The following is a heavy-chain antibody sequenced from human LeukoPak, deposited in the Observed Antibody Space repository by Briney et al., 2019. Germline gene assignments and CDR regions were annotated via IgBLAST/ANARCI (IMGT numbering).Heavy chain of an antibody. D-gene: IGHD2-15*01. Sequence: SETLSLTCAVSGYSISSGYYWGWIRQPPGQGLEWIGSIYHSGSTYYNPSLKSRVTISVDTSKNQFSLKLSSVTAADTAVYYCARESDSNGMDIWGEGTTVTVSS. V-gene: IGHV4-38-2*02. CDR3: ARESDSNGMDI. J-gene: IGHJ6*04. CDR1: GYSISSGYY. CDR2: IYHSGST.